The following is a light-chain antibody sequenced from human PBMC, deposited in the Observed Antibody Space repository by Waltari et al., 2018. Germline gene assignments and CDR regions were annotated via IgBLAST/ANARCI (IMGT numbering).Light chain of an antibody. CDR1: QRISRW. CDR2: KAS. J-gene: IGKJ1*01. Sequence: DIQMTQSPSTLSASVGDRVTITCRASQRISRWLAWCQQKPGKAPKLLIYKASSLASDVPSRFSGRGFWTDFTLTINSLQPDDFSTYYCQHYYSDSRAFGQGTKVEVK. V-gene: IGKV1-5*03. CDR3: QHYYSDSRA.